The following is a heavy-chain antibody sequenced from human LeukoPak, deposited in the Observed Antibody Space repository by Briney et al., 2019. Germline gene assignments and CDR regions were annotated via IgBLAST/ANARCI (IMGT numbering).Heavy chain of an antibody. Sequence: PGGSLRLSCAASGFTFSNYWMSWVRQAPGKGLEWLANINQDGSEIYYVDSVKGRFTISRDNGKNSLYLQINSLRADDTAVYYCARKWGFLNPPDHWGQGALVTVSS. J-gene: IGHJ4*02. CDR3: ARKWGFLNPPDH. CDR2: INQDGSEI. V-gene: IGHV3-7*01. CDR1: GFTFSNYW. D-gene: IGHD2/OR15-2a*01.